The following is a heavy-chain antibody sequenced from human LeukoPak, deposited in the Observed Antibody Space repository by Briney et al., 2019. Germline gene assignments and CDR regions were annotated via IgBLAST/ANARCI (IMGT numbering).Heavy chain of an antibody. CDR1: GGSISSYY. CDR3: AREAEYSSSWYRGRGYYFDY. V-gene: IGHV4-59*01. Sequence: SETLSLTCTVPGGSISSYYWSWIRQPPGKGLEWIGYIYYSGSTNYNPSLKSRVTISVDTSKNQFSLKLSSVTAADTAVYYCAREAEYSSSWYRGRGYYFDYWGQGTLVTVSS. CDR2: IYYSGST. J-gene: IGHJ4*02. D-gene: IGHD6-13*01.